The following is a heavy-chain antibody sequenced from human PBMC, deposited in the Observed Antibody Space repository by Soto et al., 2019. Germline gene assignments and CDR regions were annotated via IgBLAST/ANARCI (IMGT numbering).Heavy chain of an antibody. Sequence: SVKVSCKASGGTFSSYAISWVRQAPGQGLEWMGGIIPIFGTANYAQKFQGRVTITADESTSTAYMELSSLRSEDTAVYYCARSDYDILNGYPCYAGMDVWGEGTTVAVYS. CDR3: ARSDYDILNGYPCYAGMDV. D-gene: IGHD3-9*01. CDR2: IIPIFGTA. J-gene: IGHJ6*04. CDR1: GGTFSSYA. V-gene: IGHV1-69*13.